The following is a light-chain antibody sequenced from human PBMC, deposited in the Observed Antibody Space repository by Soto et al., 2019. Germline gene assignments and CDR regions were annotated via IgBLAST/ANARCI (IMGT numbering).Light chain of an antibody. CDR3: EQSDSTTT. J-gene: IGKJ3*01. V-gene: IGKV1-39*01. CDR1: QSISSY. Sequence: DIKITQSPSTLSACVEDRVTITCRASQSISSYLNWYQQKPGKAPKLLIYAASSLQSGVPSRFSGSGSGTDFTLTIRSLQPEDFATYYCEQSDSTTTFGPGTKVDI. CDR2: AAS.